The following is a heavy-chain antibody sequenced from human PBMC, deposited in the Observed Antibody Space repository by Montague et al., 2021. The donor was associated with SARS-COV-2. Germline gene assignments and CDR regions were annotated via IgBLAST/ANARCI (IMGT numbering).Heavy chain of an antibody. D-gene: IGHD5-18*01. V-gene: IGHV3-48*04. CDR2: ISMSETRT. CDR3: ARVASEHTAMAPDY. Sequence: SLRLSCAAAGFTFSRYSMNWVRQAPGKGLEWISYISMSETRTQYADSVKGRFTISRDNARNSLYLQMRSLTGGDTAVYYCARVASEHTAMAPDYWGQGTLDTVSS. CDR1: GFTFSRYS. J-gene: IGHJ4*02.